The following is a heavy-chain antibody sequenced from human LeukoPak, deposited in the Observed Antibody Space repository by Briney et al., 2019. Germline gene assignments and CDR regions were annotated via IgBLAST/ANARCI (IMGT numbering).Heavy chain of an antibody. D-gene: IGHD6-13*01. Sequence: GGSLRLSCAASGFSFSSYSMNWVRQAPGKGLERVSSLSGGSNYIYYADSVKGRFTISRDNAKNSLYLQMNSLRAEDTAVYYCARDSSSWYSTDHFDYWGQGTLVTVSS. CDR2: LSGGSNYI. J-gene: IGHJ4*02. CDR1: GFSFSSYS. V-gene: IGHV3-21*06. CDR3: ARDSSSWYSTDHFDY.